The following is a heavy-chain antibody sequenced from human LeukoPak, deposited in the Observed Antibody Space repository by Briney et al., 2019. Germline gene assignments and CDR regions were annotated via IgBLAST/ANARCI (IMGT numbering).Heavy chain of an antibody. V-gene: IGHV3-48*03. CDR1: GFTFSSYE. J-gene: IGHJ4*02. CDR3: ARDGSGYSSGGFDY. CDR2: ISSSGSTI. D-gene: IGHD6-19*01. Sequence: GGSLRLSWAASGFTFSSYEMNWVRQAPGKGLEWVSYISSSGSTIYYADSVKGRFTISRDNAKNSLYLQMNSLRAEDTAVYYCARDGSGYSSGGFDYWGQGTLVTVS.